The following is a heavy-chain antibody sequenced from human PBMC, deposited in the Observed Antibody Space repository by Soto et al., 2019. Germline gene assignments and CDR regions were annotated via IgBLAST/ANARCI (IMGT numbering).Heavy chain of an antibody. J-gene: IGHJ6*02. Sequence: GGSLRLSCAASTSGFGVSNYITCVRQAPGKGLKWVSVIYRDGNTYYVDSVKGRFTISRDNSKNTLYLQMNSLRGEDTAVYYCARGRFGMDVWGQGTTVTVS. CDR2: IYRDGNT. CDR1: TSGFGVSNY. CDR3: ARGRFGMDV. V-gene: IGHV3-53*01.